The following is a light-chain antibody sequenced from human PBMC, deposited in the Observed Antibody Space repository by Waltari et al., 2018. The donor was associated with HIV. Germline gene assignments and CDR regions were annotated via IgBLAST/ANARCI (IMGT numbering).Light chain of an antibody. J-gene: IGLJ3*02. V-gene: IGLV3-19*01. Sequence: SSEMTQDPAVSVALGQTVRITCQGDSLRSYYANWYQQQPGQAPVLVMYAKNNRPPGIPDRFSGSSSGNTASLTITGAQAEDEAVYFCNSRDSSGNHWVFGGGTRLAVL. CDR1: SLRSYY. CDR3: NSRDSSGNHWV. CDR2: AKN.